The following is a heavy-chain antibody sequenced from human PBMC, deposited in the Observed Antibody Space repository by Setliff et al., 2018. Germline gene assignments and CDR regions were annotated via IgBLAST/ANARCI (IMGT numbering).Heavy chain of an antibody. V-gene: IGHV4-61*01. Sequence: PSETLSLTCTVSGGSVSSGSYYWSWIRQPPGKGLEWIGYIYYSGSTNYNPSLKSRVTISVDTSENQFSLKLSSVTAADTAVYYCARVDTAMVTGVDYWGQGTLVTVSS. CDR3: ARVDTAMVTGVDY. J-gene: IGHJ4*02. CDR1: GGSVSSGSYY. CDR2: IYYSGST. D-gene: IGHD5-18*01.